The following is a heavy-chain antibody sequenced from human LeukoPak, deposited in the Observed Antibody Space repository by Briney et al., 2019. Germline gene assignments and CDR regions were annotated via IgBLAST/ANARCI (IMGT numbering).Heavy chain of an antibody. D-gene: IGHD6-19*01. CDR3: AKDPWNIEVANTNEWFDP. J-gene: IGHJ5*02. V-gene: IGHV3-7*03. CDR2: IKQDGSEK. CDR1: GFTFSSYW. Sequence: AGGSLRLSCAASGFTFSSYWMSWVRQAPGKGLEWVANIKQDGSEKYYVDSVKGRFTISRDNAKNSLYLQMNSLRAEDTAVYYCAKDPWNIEVANTNEWFDPWGQGTLVTVSS.